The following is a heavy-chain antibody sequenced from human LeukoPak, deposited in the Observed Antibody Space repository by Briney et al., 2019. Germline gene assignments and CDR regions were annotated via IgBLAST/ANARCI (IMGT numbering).Heavy chain of an antibody. CDR1: GFTFSSYE. D-gene: IGHD3-10*01. CDR2: ISSSGSTI. CDR3: ARGGYYYGSGRGDYFDY. V-gene: IGHV3-48*03. Sequence: GGSLRLSCAASGFTFSSYEMNWVRQAPGKGLEWVSYISSSGSTIYYADSVKGRFTISRDNSKNTLYLQMNSLRAEDTAVYYCARGGYYYGSGRGDYFDYWGQGTLVTVSS. J-gene: IGHJ4*02.